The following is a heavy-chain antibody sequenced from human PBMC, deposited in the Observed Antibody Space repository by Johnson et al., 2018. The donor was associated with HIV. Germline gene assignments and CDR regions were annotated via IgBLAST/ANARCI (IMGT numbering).Heavy chain of an antibody. CDR1: GFTFSNAW. CDR2: INWNGGST. Sequence: VQLVESGGGVVRPGGSLRLSCAASGFTFSNAWMSWVRQAPGKGLEWVSGINWNGGSTGYADSVKGRFTISRDDSKNTLYLQMNSLRAEDTAVYYCAKDLGESENEEWATDYYDFSTGYPGQDPRAVVGAFDIWGQGTMVTVSS. V-gene: IGHV3-20*04. D-gene: IGHD3/OR15-3a*01. CDR3: AKDLGESENEEWATDYYDFSTGYPGQDPRAVVGAFDI. J-gene: IGHJ3*02.